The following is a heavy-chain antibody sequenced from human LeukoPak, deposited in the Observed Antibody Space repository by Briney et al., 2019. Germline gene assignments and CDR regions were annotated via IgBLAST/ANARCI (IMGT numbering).Heavy chain of an antibody. V-gene: IGHV4-59*12. Sequence: SETLSLTCTVSGGSISNYYWNWIRQPPGKGLQWIGYIFYSGSSDYNPSLKSRVTISVDTSKNQFSLKLSSVTAADTAVYYCARGGYCGGDCSSNRALGYDYWGQGTLVTVSS. CDR2: IFYSGSS. D-gene: IGHD2-21*02. CDR1: GGSISNYY. J-gene: IGHJ4*02. CDR3: ARGGYCGGDCSSNRALGYDY.